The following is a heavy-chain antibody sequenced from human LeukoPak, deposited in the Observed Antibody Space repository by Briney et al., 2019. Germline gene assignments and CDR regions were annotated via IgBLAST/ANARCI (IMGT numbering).Heavy chain of an antibody. CDR1: GFTFSSYS. Sequence: GGSLRLSCAASGFTFSSYSMNWVRQAPRKGLEWVSSISSSSSYIYYADSVKGRLTISRDNAKNSLYLQMNSLRAEDTAVYYCARASVFDAFDIWGQGTMVTVSS. J-gene: IGHJ3*02. V-gene: IGHV3-21*01. CDR3: ARASVFDAFDI. D-gene: IGHD2-8*01. CDR2: ISSSSSYI.